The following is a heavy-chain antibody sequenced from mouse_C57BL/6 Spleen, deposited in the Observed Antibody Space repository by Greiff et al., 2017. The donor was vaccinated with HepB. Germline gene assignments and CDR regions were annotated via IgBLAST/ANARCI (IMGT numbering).Heavy chain of an antibody. CDR1: GYTFTSYW. Sequence: VKLQQPGTELVKPGASVKLSCKASGYTFTSYWMHWVKQRPGQGLEWIGNINPSNGGTNYNEKFKSKATLTVDKSSSTAYMQLSSLTSEDSAVYYCARGLDSSGPWFAYWGQGTLVTVSA. J-gene: IGHJ3*01. D-gene: IGHD3-2*02. CDR2: INPSNGGT. V-gene: IGHV1-53*01. CDR3: ARGLDSSGPWFAY.